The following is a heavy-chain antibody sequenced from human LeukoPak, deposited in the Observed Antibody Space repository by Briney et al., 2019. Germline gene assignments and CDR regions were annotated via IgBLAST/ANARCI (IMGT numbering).Heavy chain of an antibody. V-gene: IGHV3-48*01. J-gene: IGHJ4*02. Sequence: PGGSLRLSCTASGFPFSTYSMNWVRQAPGKGLEWVSYISSKTSPIYYADSVKGRFTISRDNSKNTLYLQMNSLRAEDTAVYYCAEAAGGNWGQGTLVTVSS. CDR2: ISSKTSPI. CDR1: GFPFSTYS. CDR3: AEAAGGN. D-gene: IGHD6-13*01.